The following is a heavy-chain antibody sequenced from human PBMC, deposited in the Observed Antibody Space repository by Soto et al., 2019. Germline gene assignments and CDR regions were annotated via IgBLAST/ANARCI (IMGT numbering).Heavy chain of an antibody. Sequence: QVQLVQSGAEVKNPGASVKVSCKASGYTFTRYGIGWARXXXXXXLEWMGWINTYNGNTNYAQNVQGRVTLTTDTSTSTAYMELRSLRSNDTAIYYCAMVDVYVTPSPQDVWGQGTTVIVSS. CDR1: GYTFTRYG. D-gene: IGHD3-16*01. J-gene: IGHJ6*02. CDR3: AMVDVYVTPSPQDV. V-gene: IGHV1-18*01. CDR2: INTYNGNT.